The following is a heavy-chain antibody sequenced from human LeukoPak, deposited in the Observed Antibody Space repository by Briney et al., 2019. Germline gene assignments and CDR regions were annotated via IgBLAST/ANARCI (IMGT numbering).Heavy chain of an antibody. CDR2: INWNGGST. CDR3: ARVHFGELPNTYYYYYMDV. Sequence: GGSLRLSCAASGFTFSSYWMSWVRQAPGKGLEWVSGINWNGGSTGYADSVKGRFTISRDNAKNSLYLQMNSLRAEDTALYYCARVHFGELPNTYYYYYMDVWGKGTTVTVSS. V-gene: IGHV3-20*04. J-gene: IGHJ6*03. D-gene: IGHD3-10*01. CDR1: GFTFSSYW.